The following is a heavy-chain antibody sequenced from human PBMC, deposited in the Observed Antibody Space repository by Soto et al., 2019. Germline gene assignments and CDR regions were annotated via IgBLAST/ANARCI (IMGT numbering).Heavy chain of an antibody. CDR1: GYTFTTYC. V-gene: IGHV1-18*01. CDR3: ARDGVRGLGYCSGGSCSYADY. J-gene: IGHJ4*02. CDR2: ISAYNGNT. D-gene: IGHD2-15*01. Sequence: ASVKVSCKASGYTFTTYCISWVRQAPGQGLEWMGWISAYNGNTNYARKLQGRVTMTTDTSTSTAYMELRSLRSDDTAVYYCARDGVRGLGYCSGGSCSYADYWGKGTLVTVSS.